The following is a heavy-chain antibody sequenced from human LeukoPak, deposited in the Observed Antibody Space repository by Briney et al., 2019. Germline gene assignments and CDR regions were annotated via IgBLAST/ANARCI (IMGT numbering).Heavy chain of an antibody. Sequence: SETLSLTCTVSGGSISSGSYYWSWIRQPAGKGLEWIGRIYTSGSTNYNPSLKSRVTISVDTSKNQFPLKLSSVTAADTAVYYCARVGRGYSSGWYFDYWGQGTLVTVSS. D-gene: IGHD6-19*01. CDR1: GGSISSGSYY. J-gene: IGHJ4*02. CDR3: ARVGRGYSSGWYFDY. V-gene: IGHV4-61*02. CDR2: IYTSGST.